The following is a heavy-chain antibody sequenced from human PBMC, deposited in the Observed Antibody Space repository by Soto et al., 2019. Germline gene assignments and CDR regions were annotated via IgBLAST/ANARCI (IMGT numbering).Heavy chain of an antibody. V-gene: IGHV3-23*01. CDR3: AKEPVGPDWYFDL. J-gene: IGHJ2*01. CDR2: ISGSGIST. CDR1: GFTFRSYA. Sequence: DVQLLESGGGLVQPGGSLRLSCAASGFTFRSYAMSWVRQAPGKGLEWVSGISGSGISTHYADSVKGRFTVSRDNSKNTLYLQMNGLRAEDTAVYNCAKEPVGPDWYFDLWGRGTRVTVSS.